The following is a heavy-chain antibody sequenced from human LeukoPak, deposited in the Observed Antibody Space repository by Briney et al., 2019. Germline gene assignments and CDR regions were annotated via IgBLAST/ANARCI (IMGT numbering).Heavy chain of an antibody. V-gene: IGHV4-39*07. CDR3: ARESGYSYGSGFY. D-gene: IGHD5-18*01. CDR2: IYYSGST. Sequence: PSETLSLTCTVSGGSISSSSYYWGWIRQPPGKGLEWIGSIYYSGSTYYNPSLKSRVTISVDTSKNQFSLKLSSVTAADTAVYYCARESGYSYGSGFYWGLGTLVTVSS. J-gene: IGHJ4*02. CDR1: GGSISSSSYY.